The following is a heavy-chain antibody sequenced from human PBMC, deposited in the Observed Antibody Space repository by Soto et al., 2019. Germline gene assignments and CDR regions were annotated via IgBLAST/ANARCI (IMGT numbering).Heavy chain of an antibody. Sequence: ESLRIWWRGAECSFTNYGSGWVRQMPGKGLEWMGIIYPGDSDTRYSPSFQGQVTISADKSINTAYLQWSSLKASDTAMYYCERHPDAYYGMAVWGKGTTVPVSS. J-gene: IGHJ6*04. CDR2: IYPGDSDT. CDR3: ERHPDAYYGMAV. V-gene: IGHV5-51*01. CDR1: ECSFTNYG.